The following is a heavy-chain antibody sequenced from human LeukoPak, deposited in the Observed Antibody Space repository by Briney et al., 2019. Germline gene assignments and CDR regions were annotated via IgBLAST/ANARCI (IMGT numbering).Heavy chain of an antibody. CDR1: GFTFDDYG. Sequence: GGSLRLSCAASGFTFDDYGMHWVRQSPGKGLEWVSGISWNSDSIGYADSVRGRFTISRDNAKNSLHLQMNSLRAEDTALYYCAKDIMKYYYYMDVWGKGTTVTVSS. CDR2: ISWNSDSI. V-gene: IGHV3-9*01. CDR3: AKDIMKYYYYMDV. J-gene: IGHJ6*03.